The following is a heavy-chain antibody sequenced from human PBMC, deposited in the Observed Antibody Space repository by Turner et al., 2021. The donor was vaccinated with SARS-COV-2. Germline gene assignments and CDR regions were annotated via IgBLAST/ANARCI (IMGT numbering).Heavy chain of an antibody. D-gene: IGHD4-4*01. CDR3: AKQQGLYSNPMYYFDY. CDR2: TSYDGSNK. Sequence: QVQLVESGGGVVQPGRSLRLSCAASGFTFSSYGMHWVRQAPGKGLEWGAGTSYDGSNKYYADSVKGRFTISRDNSKNTLYLQMNSLRAEDTAVYYCAKQQGLYSNPMYYFDYWGQGTLVTVSS. V-gene: IGHV3-30*18. J-gene: IGHJ4*02. CDR1: GFTFSSYG.